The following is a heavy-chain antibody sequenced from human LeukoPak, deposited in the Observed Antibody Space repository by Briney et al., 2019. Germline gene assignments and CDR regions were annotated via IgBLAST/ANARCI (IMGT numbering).Heavy chain of an antibody. J-gene: IGHJ4*02. V-gene: IGHV3-66*01. CDR2: IYSGGST. CDR1: GFTVSSNY. CDR3: ARESASNALAY. D-gene: IGHD4/OR15-4a*01. Sequence: GGSLRLSCAASGFTVSSNYMSWVRQAPGKGLEWVSVIYSGGSTYYADSVKGRFTISRDNSKNTLYLQMDSLRAEDTAVYYCARESASNALAYWGQGTLVTVSS.